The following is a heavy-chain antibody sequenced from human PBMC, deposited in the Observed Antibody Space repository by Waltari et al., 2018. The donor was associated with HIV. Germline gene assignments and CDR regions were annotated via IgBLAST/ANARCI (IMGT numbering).Heavy chain of an antibody. CDR3: AKAYYENTAYYYDF. Sequence: EVQLLESGGGLVQPGGSRRLCCAASGFAYVSYAITWVRQAPERGLEWGAAVSGSGAKSFYADSVKGRLTLSRDNSKNTVFLQMNSLRAADTAIYYCAKAYYENTAYYYDFWGRGPRVTVSS. V-gene: IGHV3-23*01. D-gene: IGHD3-22*01. J-gene: IGHJ4*02. CDR2: VSGSGAKS. CDR1: GFAYVSYA.